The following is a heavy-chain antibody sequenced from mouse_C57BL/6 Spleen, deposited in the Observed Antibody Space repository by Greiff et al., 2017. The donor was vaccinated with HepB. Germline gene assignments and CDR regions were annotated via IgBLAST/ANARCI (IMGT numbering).Heavy chain of an antibody. CDR2: INPGSGGT. Sequence: VKLQQSGAELVRPGPSVKVSCKASGYAFTNYLIEWVKQRPGQGLEWIGVINPGSGGTNYNEKFKGKATLTADKSSSTAYMQLSSLTSEDSAVYFCARWTAQADYWGQGTTLTVSS. D-gene: IGHD3-2*02. J-gene: IGHJ2*01. CDR1: GYAFTNYL. CDR3: ARWTAQADY. V-gene: IGHV1-54*01.